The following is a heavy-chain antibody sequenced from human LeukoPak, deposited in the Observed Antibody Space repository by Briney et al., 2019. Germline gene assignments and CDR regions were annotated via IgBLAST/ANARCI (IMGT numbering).Heavy chain of an antibody. CDR1: GFTFSDYY. Sequence: KSGGSLRLSCAASGFTFSDYYMSWIRQAPGKGLERGSYISSSGSTIYYADSVKGRFTISRDNAKNSLYLQMNSLRAEDTAVYYCARDLDWNDVLDYWGQGTLVTVSS. CDR3: ARDLDWNDVLDY. D-gene: IGHD1-1*01. V-gene: IGHV3-11*01. J-gene: IGHJ4*02. CDR2: ISSSGSTI.